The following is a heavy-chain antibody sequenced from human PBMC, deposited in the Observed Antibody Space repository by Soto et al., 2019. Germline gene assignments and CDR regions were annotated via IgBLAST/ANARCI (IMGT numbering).Heavy chain of an antibody. CDR3: AKDSRKSGDFNWFDS. V-gene: IGHV3-23*01. CDR2: VSGGGGSA. J-gene: IGHJ5*01. Sequence: GGSLRLSCAASGFTFSNYAVYWVRQAPGKGLEWVSAVSGGGGSAFYADSVKGRFTISRDNPSNTLYLLMNSLRADDTAVYYCAKDSRKSGDFNWFDSWGQGTLVTVSS. D-gene: IGHD2-21*02. CDR1: GFTFSNYA.